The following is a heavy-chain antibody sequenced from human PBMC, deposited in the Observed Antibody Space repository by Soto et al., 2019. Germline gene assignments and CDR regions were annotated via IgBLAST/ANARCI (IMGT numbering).Heavy chain of an antibody. Sequence: ASVKVSCKASGYTFTSYDINWVRQATGQGLEWMGWMNPNSGNTGYAQKFQGRVTMTRNTSISTAYMELSSLRSEDTAVYYWARVVVPASLVRDYYYYMDVWGKGTTVTVSS. CDR3: ARVVVPASLVRDYYYYMDV. CDR1: GYTFTSYD. CDR2: MNPNSGNT. J-gene: IGHJ6*03. V-gene: IGHV1-8*01. D-gene: IGHD2-2*01.